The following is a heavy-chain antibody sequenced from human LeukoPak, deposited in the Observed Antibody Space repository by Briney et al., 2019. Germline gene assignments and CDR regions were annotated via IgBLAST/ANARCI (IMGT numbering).Heavy chain of an antibody. D-gene: IGHD5/OR15-5a*01. Sequence: PGESLKISCKGSGYSFTNYRIGWVRQMPGKGLEWMGTIYPGDSDTRYSPSFQGQVTISVDKSISTAYLQWSSLKASDTTMYYCARRRTLRLDAFDPWGQGTLVTVPS. CDR2: IYPGDSDT. V-gene: IGHV5-51*01. CDR1: GYSFTNYR. J-gene: IGHJ5*02. CDR3: ARRRTLRLDAFDP.